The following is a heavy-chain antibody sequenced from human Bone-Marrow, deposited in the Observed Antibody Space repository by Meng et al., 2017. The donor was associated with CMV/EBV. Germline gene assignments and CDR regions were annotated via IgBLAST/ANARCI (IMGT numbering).Heavy chain of an antibody. V-gene: IGHV1-2*02. J-gene: IGHJ4*02. CDR1: GYTFTGYF. Sequence: ASVKVSCKTSGYTFTGYFIYWVRQAPGQGLEWMGGINPNTGAANYAPKFQGRVTMTRDTSISTAYMELSSLRSEDTAVYYCARGHRGFDYWGQGTLVTVSS. CDR2: INPNTGAA. CDR3: ARGHRGFDY.